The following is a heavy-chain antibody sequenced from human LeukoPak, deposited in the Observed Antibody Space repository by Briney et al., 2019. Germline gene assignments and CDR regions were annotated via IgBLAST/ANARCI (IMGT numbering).Heavy chain of an antibody. CDR1: GYTFTSYG. V-gene: IGHV1-2*02. CDR3: ARAVIVVVPAAADFDY. Sequence: ASVKVSCKASGYTFTSYGISWVRQAPGQGLEWMGWINPNSGGTNYAQKFQGRVTMTKDTSISTAYMELSRLRSDDTAVYYCARAVIVVVPAAADFDYWGQGTLVTVSS. J-gene: IGHJ4*02. CDR2: INPNSGGT. D-gene: IGHD2-2*01.